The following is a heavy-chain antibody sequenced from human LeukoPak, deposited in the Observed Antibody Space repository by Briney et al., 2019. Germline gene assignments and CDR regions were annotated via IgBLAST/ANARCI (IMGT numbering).Heavy chain of an antibody. Sequence: ETSETLSLTCTVSGGSISSYYWSWIRQPPGKGLEWIGYIYYSGSTNYNPSLKSRVTISVDTSKNQLSLKLSSVTAADTAVYYCARLPEVFWSGYIYPYYYYGMDVWGQGTTVTVSS. CDR2: IYYSGST. D-gene: IGHD3-3*01. CDR1: GGSISSYY. CDR3: ARLPEVFWSGYIYPYYYYGMDV. J-gene: IGHJ6*02. V-gene: IGHV4-59*08.